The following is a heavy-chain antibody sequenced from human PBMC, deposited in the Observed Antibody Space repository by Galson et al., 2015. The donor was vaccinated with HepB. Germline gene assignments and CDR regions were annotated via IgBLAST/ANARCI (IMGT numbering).Heavy chain of an antibody. CDR2: ISPSDSST. CDR1: GFTFRDDY. D-gene: IGHD2-21*01. V-gene: IGHV3-11*06. J-gene: IGHJ5*02. CDR3: GREPRLLPS. Sequence: SLRLSCAASGFTFRDDYMSWTRQAPGKGLELLSYISPSDSSTNYAASVKGRFTISRDNAKNSVYLQMNSLTAEDTAVYYCGREPRLLPSWGQGTLVTVSS.